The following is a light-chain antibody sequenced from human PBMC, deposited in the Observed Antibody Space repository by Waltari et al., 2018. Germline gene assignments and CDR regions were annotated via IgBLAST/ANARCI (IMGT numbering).Light chain of an antibody. Sequence: DIQMTQSPSSLSASVGDRVTITCRASQSISTYLNWYQQKPGKAPKLLINAASSLQSGVPSRFSGSGSGTDFTLTISSLQPEDFATYYCQQSYSPVYTFGQGTKLEIK. V-gene: IGKV1-39*01. CDR2: AAS. CDR1: QSISTY. CDR3: QQSYSPVYT. J-gene: IGKJ2*01.